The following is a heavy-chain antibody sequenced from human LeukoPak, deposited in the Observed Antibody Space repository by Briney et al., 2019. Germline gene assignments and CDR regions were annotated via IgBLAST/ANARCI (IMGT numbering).Heavy chain of an antibody. CDR3: ARDLRRDCCTTTCYAFDY. V-gene: IGHV3-23*01. Sequence: GGSLRLSCAASGLIFSSYAMSWVRQAPGKGLEWVSVISGSGGLTYYADSVKGRFTISRDNSKNTLYLQMNSLRADDTAVYYCARDLRRDCCTTTCYAFDYWGQGTLVTVSS. J-gene: IGHJ4*02. CDR2: ISGSGGLT. CDR1: GLIFSSYA. D-gene: IGHD2-2*01.